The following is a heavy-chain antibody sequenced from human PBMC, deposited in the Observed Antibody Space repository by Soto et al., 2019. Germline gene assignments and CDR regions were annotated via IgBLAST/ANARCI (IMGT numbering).Heavy chain of an antibody. CDR3: TRTTTNQNAEYFEY. Sequence: QVQLVQSGAEVKEPGASVKVSCKASGFTFTWYYMHWVRQAPGQGLEWMGIINPSGVSTSYAQKFQGRVTMTRDTYTSTVYMELSSLRSEDTAVYYCTRTTTNQNAEYFEYWGQGTLVTVSS. CDR2: INPSGVST. V-gene: IGHV1-46*03. CDR1: GFTFTWYY. D-gene: IGHD1-1*01. J-gene: IGHJ1*01.